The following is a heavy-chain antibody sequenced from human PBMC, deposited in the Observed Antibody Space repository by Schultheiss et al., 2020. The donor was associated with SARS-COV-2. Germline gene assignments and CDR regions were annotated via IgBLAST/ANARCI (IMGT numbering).Heavy chain of an antibody. V-gene: IGHV4-59*12. CDR3: ASLAPFDY. Sequence: SETLSLTCTVSGGSISSYYWSWIRQPPGKGLEWIGEIYHSGSTNCNPSLKSRVTISVNTSKNQFSLKLSSVTAADTAVYYCASLAPFDYWGQGTLVTVSS. CDR2: IYHSGST. CDR1: GGSISSYY. J-gene: IGHJ4*02.